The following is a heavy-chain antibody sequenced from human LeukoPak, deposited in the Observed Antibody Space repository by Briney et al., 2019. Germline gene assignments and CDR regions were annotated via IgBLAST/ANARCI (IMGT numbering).Heavy chain of an antibody. CDR1: GFTFSSYG. V-gene: IGHV3-30*02. CDR3: ARDRPAYSSFDY. Sequence: GGSLRLSCAASGFTFSSYGMHWVRQAPGKGLEWVAFIRYDGSDKYYADSVKGRFTISRDDAKNSLYLQMNSLRAEDTAVYYCARDRPAYSSFDYWGQGTLVTVSS. D-gene: IGHD4-11*01. CDR2: IRYDGSDK. J-gene: IGHJ4*02.